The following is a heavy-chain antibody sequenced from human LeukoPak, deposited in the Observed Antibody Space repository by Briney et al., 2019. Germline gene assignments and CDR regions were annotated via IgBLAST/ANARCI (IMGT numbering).Heavy chain of an antibody. D-gene: IGHD2-15*01. Sequence: SETLSLTCAVYGGSFSGYYWGWVRQPPGKGPEWIGSIFHTGDVYYNPSLRSRVTVSVDTSRNQVSLKVTSVTAAGTALYYCARVVASTSIDSWGQGILVTVSS. CDR3: ARVVASTSIDS. V-gene: IGHV4-38-2*01. CDR2: IFHTGDV. J-gene: IGHJ4*02. CDR1: GGSFSGYY.